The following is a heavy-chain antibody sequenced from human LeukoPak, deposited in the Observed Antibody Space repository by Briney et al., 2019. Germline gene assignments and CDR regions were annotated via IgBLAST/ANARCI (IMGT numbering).Heavy chain of an antibody. CDR1: GGSFSGYY. D-gene: IGHD6-13*01. V-gene: IGHV4-34*01. Sequence: SETLSLTCTVYGGSFSGYYWNWIRQPPGKGLEWIGEINHSGSTNYNPSLKSRVSISLDTSKRQFSLKLTSVTAADTAVYYCARGTGPAGGREGHFDHWGQGTLVTVSS. CDR3: ARGTGPAGGREGHFDH. J-gene: IGHJ4*02. CDR2: INHSGST.